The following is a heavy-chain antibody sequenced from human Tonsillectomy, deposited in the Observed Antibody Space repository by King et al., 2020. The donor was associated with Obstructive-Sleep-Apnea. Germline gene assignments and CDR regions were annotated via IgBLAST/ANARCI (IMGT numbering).Heavy chain of an antibody. J-gene: IGHJ3*02. CDR2: IDTDGSRT. CDR1: GFTFSSYW. D-gene: IGHD3-10*01. V-gene: IGHV3-74*01. CDR3: ARWYYYGSGRDAFDI. Sequence: VQLVESGGGLVQPGGSLRLSCAASGFTFSSYWMHWVRQAPGKGLMWVSRIDTDGSRTAHAASVKGRFTISRDNAQNTLYLQMNSLRAEDTAVYYCARWYYYGSGRDAFDIWGQGTMVTVSS.